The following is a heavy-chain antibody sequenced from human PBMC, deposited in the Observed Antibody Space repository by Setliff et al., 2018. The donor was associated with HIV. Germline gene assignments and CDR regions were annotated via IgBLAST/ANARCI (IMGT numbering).Heavy chain of an antibody. CDR1: GGSIRSXXXX. CDR2: IYTSGST. J-gene: IGHJ4*02. Sequence: PSXTLSXXXTVSGGSIRSXXXXXNWIRQPAGXGLEWIGRIYTSGSTNYNPSLKXXXXISVDTSKNQFSLKLSSVTAADTAVYYCARVGAAAGVDYWGQGTLVTVSS. CDR3: ARVGAAAGVDY. V-gene: IGHV4-61*02. D-gene: IGHD6-13*01.